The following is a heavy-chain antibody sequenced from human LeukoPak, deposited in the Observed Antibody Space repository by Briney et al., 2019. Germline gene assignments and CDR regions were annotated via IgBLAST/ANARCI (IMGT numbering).Heavy chain of an antibody. D-gene: IGHD2-15*01. V-gene: IGHV1-46*04. J-gene: IGHJ4*02. CDR3: ARGSESYSMGDY. CDR1: GYTFRNYY. CDR2: INPNGGSP. Sequence: ASVKVSCKESGYTFRNYYMHWVGQAPGQGLEWMGIINPNGGSPTYAQKLRGRVTMTRDIATTTFYMELSSLRSEDTAVYYCARGSESYSMGDYWGQGTLVTVST.